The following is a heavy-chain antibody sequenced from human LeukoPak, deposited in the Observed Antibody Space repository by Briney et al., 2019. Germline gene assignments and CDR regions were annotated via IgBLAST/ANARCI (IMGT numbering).Heavy chain of an antibody. Sequence: ASVKVSCKASGYTFTGYYMHWVRQAPGKGLEWMGGFDPEDGETIYAQKFQGRVTMTEDTSTDTAYMELSSLRSDDTAVYYCARDSGERGSGNYLIAYWGLGTLVTVSS. V-gene: IGHV1-24*01. CDR3: ARDSGERGSGNYLIAY. J-gene: IGHJ4*02. D-gene: IGHD3-10*01. CDR1: GYTFTGYY. CDR2: FDPEDGET.